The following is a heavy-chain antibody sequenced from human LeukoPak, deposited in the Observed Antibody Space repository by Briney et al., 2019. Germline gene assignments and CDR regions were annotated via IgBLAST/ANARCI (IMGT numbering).Heavy chain of an antibody. CDR1: DGSIRNSY. CDR2: IYDSGNT. J-gene: IGHJ5*01. Sequence: SETLSLTCTVSDGSIRNSYWNWIRQPPGKGLEWIGYIYDSGNTNYNPSLKSRVTMSLDTSKNQFSLKLSSVNAADTAVYYCARGRNWFDFWGQGTLVTVPS. V-gene: IGHV4-59*01. CDR3: ARGRNWFDF.